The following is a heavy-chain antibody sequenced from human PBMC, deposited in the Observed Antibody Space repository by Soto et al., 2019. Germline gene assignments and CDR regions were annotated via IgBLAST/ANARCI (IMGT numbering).Heavy chain of an antibody. V-gene: IGHV3-30*18. D-gene: IGHD3-3*01. CDR2: ISYDGSNK. CDR3: AKDPTRSYYDFWSGYFDY. J-gene: IGHJ4*02. CDR1: GFTFSSYG. Sequence: GGSLRLSCAASGFTFSSYGMHWVRQAPGKGLEWVAVISYDGSNKYYADSVKGRFTISRDNSKNTLYLQMNSLRAEDTAVYYCAKDPTRSYYDFWSGYFDYWGQGTLVTVSS.